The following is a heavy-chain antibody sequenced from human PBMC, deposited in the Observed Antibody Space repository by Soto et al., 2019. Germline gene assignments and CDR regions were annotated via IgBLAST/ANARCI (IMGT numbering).Heavy chain of an antibody. CDR3: AKDFRRVWEGIAAAGPFDY. J-gene: IGHJ4*02. CDR1: GFTFDDYA. CDR2: ISWNSGSI. V-gene: IGHV3-9*01. D-gene: IGHD6-13*01. Sequence: GGSLRLSCAASGFTFDDYAMHWVRQAPGKGLEWVSGISWNSGSIGYADSVKGRFTISRDNAKNSLYLQMNSLRAEDAAVYYCAKDFRRVWEGIAAAGPFDYWGQGTLVTVSS.